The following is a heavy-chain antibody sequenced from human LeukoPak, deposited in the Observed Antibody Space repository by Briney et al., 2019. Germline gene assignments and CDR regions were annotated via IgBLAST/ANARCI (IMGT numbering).Heavy chain of an antibody. V-gene: IGHV1-18*01. J-gene: IGHJ5*02. CDR2: ISAYNGNT. CDR3: ALSDYADNWFDP. CDR1: GYTLTSYG. Sequence: ASVKVSCKASGYTLTSYGISWVRQAPGQGLEWMGWISAYNGNTNYAQKLQGRVTMTTDTSTSTAYMELRSLRSDDTAVYYCALSDYADNWFDPWGQGTLVTVSS. D-gene: IGHD5-12*01.